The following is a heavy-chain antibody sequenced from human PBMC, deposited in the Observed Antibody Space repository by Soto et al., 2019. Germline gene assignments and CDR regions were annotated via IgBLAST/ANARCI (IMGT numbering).Heavy chain of an antibody. CDR3: AKVLDSYGYVYYYYGMDV. V-gene: IGHV3-23*01. Sequence: KGVEWVSAISGSGGSTYYADSVKGRFTISRDNSKNTLYLQMNSLRAEDTAVYYCAKVLDSYGYVYYYYGMDVWGQGTTVTVSS. CDR2: ISGSGGST. D-gene: IGHD5-18*01. J-gene: IGHJ6*02.